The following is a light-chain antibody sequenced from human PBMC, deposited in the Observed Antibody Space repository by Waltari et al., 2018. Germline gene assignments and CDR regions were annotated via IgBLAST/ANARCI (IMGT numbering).Light chain of an antibody. J-gene: IGKJ1*01. CDR1: QSIGRY. Sequence: EIVLTQSPGTLSLSPGERATLSCRANQSIGRYLAWYQQKPDQAPRLPIYGASSRATGIPDRFSGSGSGTDFSLTISRLEPEDFAVYYCQNHERLPATFGQGTKVEIK. CDR3: QNHERLPAT. V-gene: IGKV3-20*01. CDR2: GAS.